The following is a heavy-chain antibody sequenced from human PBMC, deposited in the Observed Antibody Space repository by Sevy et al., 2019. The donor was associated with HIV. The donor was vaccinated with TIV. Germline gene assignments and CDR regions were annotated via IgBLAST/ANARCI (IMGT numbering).Heavy chain of an antibody. D-gene: IGHD3-10*01. CDR1: GYTFTSYG. V-gene: IGHV1-18*01. CDR3: ARDTPLGFGELLFDY. J-gene: IGHJ4*02. CDR2: TSVYNGNT. Sequence: ASVKVSCKASGYTFTSYGISWVRQAPGQGLEWMGWTSVYNGNTKYTQKFQGRVTMTTDASTSTAYMELRSLRSDDTAMYFCARDTPLGFGELLFDYWGQGTLVTVSS.